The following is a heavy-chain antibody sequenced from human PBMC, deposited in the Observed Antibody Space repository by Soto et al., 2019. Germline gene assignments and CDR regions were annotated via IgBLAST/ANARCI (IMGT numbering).Heavy chain of an antibody. D-gene: IGHD5-12*01. CDR1: GFTFSSYW. CDR2: INSDGSST. CDR3: ARDPRYSGYDYVRLADY. J-gene: IGHJ4*02. Sequence: GGSLRLSCAASGFTFSSYWMHWVRQAPGKGLVWVSRINSDGSSTSYADSVKGRFTISRDNAKNTLYLQMNSLRAEDTAVYYCARDPRYSGYDYVRLADYWGQGTLVTVSS. V-gene: IGHV3-74*01.